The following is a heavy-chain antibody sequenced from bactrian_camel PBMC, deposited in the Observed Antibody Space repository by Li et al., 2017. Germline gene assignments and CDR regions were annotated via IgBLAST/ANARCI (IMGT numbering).Heavy chain of an antibody. J-gene: IGHJ6*01. CDR3: AAEASYSGDLFGF. CDR1: GDTSRIAT. CDR2: IVRGSHT. V-gene: IGHV3S53*01. Sequence: HVQLVESGGGSVQSGGSLRLSCAASGDTSRIATRAWFRQATGKEREAVAAIVRGSHTDYHAAVKGRFTISQDTSKNTVYLQMNSLKPEDTAMYYCAAEASYSGDLFGFWGQGTQVTVS. D-gene: IGHD2*01.